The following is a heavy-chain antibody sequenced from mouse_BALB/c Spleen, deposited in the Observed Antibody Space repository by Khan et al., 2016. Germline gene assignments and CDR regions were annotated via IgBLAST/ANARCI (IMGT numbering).Heavy chain of an antibody. V-gene: IGHV5-4*02. CDR3: AREGVRRGFAY. CDR2: ISDGGSYT. Sequence: EVQLLETGGGLVKPGGSLKLSCAASGFTFSDYYMYWVRQTPEKRLEWVATISDGGSYTYYPDSVKGRFTISRDNAKNNLYLQMSSLKSEDTAMYYCAREGVRRGFAYWGRGTLVTVSA. D-gene: IGHD2-14*01. CDR1: GFTFSDYY. J-gene: IGHJ3*01.